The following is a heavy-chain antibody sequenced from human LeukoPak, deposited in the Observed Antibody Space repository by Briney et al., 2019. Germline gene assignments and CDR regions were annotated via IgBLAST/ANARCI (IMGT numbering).Heavy chain of an antibody. CDR2: IGHAGSPA. J-gene: IGHJ5*02. CDR1: GFTFSSHS. V-gene: IGHV3-48*01. CDR3: ARATYNWFDP. D-gene: IGHD3-16*01. Sequence: GGSLRLSCEASGFTFSSHSMTWVRQAPGKTLEWISYIGHAGSPAHYADSVRGRFTISRDNARNSLHLQMNSLRAEDTAVYYCARATYNWFDPWGQGTLVTVSS.